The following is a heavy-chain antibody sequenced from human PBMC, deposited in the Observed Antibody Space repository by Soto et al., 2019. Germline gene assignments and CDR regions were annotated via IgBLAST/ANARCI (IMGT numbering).Heavy chain of an antibody. CDR3: AREAAALDY. CDR2: IYHSGST. V-gene: IGHV4-30-2*01. D-gene: IGHD6-13*01. CDR1: GGSISSGGYS. Sequence: SETLSLTCAVSGGSISSGGYSWSWIRQPPGKGLEWIGYIYHSGSTYYNPSLKSRVTTSVDRSKNQFSLKLSSVTAADTAVYYCAREAAALDYWGQGTLVTVSS. J-gene: IGHJ4*02.